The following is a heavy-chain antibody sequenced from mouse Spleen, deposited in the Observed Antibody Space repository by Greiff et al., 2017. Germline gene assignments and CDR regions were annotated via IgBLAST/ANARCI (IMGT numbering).Heavy chain of an antibody. D-gene: IGHD2-1*01. V-gene: IGHV5-9-1*01. CDR2: ISSGGSYT. J-gene: IGHJ4*01. Sequence: EVKVVESGGGLVKPGGSLKLSCAASGFTFSSYAMSWVRQTPEKRLEWVATISSGGSYTYYPDSVKGRFTISRDNAKNTLYLQMSSLRSEDTAMYYCARKLQRAMDYWGQGTSVTVSS. CDR3: ARKLQRAMDY. CDR1: GFTFSSYA.